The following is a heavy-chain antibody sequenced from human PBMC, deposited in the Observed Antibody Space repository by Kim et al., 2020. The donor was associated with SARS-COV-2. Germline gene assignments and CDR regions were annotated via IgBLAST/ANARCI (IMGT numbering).Heavy chain of an antibody. D-gene: IGHD6-19*01. CDR1: GFTFSSYA. J-gene: IGHJ4*01. V-gene: IGHV3-30*04. CDR3: ARDLGTIAVAGGLEY. CDR2: ISYDGSNK. Sequence: GGSLRLSCAASGFTFSSYAMHWVRQAPGKGLEWVAVISYDGSNKYYADSVKGRFTISRDNSKNTLYLQMNSLRAEDTAVYYCARDLGTIAVAGGLEYWG.